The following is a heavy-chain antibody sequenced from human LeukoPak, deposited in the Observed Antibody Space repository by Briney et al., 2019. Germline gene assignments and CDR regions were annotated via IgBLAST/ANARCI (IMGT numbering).Heavy chain of an antibody. J-gene: IGHJ5*02. CDR2: IIPILGIA. V-gene: IGHV1-69*04. CDR1: GGTFSSYA. D-gene: IGHD1-7*01. Sequence: ASVKVSCKASGGTFSSYAISWVRQAPGQGLEWMGRIIPILGIANYAQKFQGRVTITTDESTSTAYMELSSLRSEDTAVYYCAREVVNWNYDPPRTSWFDPWGQGTLVTVSS. CDR3: AREVVNWNYDPPRTSWFDP.